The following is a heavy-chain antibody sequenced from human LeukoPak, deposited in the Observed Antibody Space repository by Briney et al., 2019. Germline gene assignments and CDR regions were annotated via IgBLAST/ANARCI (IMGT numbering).Heavy chain of an antibody. J-gene: IGHJ1*01. CDR2: MNPNSGNT. D-gene: IGHD2-2*02. Sequence: ASVKVSCKASGYTFTSYDINWVRQATGQGLEWMGWMNPNSGNTGYAQKFQGRVTMTRNTSISTAYMELSSLRSEDTAVYYCARGYCSSTSCCTTEYFQHWGQGTLVTVSS. CDR3: ARGYCSSTSCCTTEYFQH. CDR1: GYTFTSYD. V-gene: IGHV1-8*01.